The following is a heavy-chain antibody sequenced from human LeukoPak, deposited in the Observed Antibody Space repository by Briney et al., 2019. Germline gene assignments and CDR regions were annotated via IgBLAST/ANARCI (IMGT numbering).Heavy chain of an antibody. V-gene: IGHV1-8*01. J-gene: IGHJ6*02. CDR2: MNPNSGNT. CDR3: ARGIAVAGTFYYGMDV. Sequence: ASVKVSCKASGYTFTSYDINWVRQATGQGLEWMGWMNPNSGNTGYAQKFRGRVTMTRNTSISTAYMELSSLRSEDTAVYYCARGIAVAGTFYYGMDVWGQGTTVTVSS. CDR1: GYTFTSYD. D-gene: IGHD6-19*01.